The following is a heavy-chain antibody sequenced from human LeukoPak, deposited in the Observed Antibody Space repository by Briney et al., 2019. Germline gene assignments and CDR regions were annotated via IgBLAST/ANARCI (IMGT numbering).Heavy chain of an antibody. CDR3: ARIQAITVMVVAADAFDI. V-gene: IGHV1-2*02. J-gene: IGHJ3*02. CDR2: INSNSGGT. Sequence: ASVKVSCKASGYTFTGYCMHGVRQAPGQGLEGVGWINSNSGGTNYAHKFQGRVTMIRDTSISTAYMELSRLRSDDTALYFCARIQAITVMVVAADAFDIWGQGTMVTVSS. D-gene: IGHD3-22*01. CDR1: GYTFTGYC.